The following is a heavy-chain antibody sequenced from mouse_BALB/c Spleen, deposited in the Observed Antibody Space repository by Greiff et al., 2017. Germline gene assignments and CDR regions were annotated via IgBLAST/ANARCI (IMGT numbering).Heavy chain of an antibody. CDR1: GFTFSDYY. CDR2: ISDGGSYT. J-gene: IGHJ4*01. CDR3: ARGYGDDAMDY. Sequence: EVKLVESGGGLVKPGGSLKLSCAASGFTFSDYYMYWVRQTPEKRLEWVATISDGGSYTYYPDSVKGRFTISRDNAKNNLYLQMSSLKSEDTAMYDCARGYGDDAMDYWGQGTSVTVSS. V-gene: IGHV5-4*02. D-gene: IGHD2-13*01.